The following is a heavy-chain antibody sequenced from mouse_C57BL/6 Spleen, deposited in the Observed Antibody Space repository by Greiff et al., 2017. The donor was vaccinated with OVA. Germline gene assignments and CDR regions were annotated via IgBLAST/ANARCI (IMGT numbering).Heavy chain of an antibody. D-gene: IGHD2-1*01. J-gene: IGHJ1*03. CDR3: AKADGNYENWYFDV. CDR1: GFSFTSYG. V-gene: IGHV2-5*01. CDR2: IWRGGST. Sequence: VQLQESGPGLVPPSQSLSITCTVSGFSFTSYGVHWVRQSPGKGLEWLGVIWRGGSTDYNAAFMSRLSITKDNSKSQVFFKMNSLQADDTAIYYCAKADGNYENWYFDVWGTGTTVTVSS.